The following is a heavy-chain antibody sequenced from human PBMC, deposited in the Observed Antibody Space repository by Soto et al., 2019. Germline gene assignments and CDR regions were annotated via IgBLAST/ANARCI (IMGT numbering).Heavy chain of an antibody. CDR1: GLDVSTNY. D-gene: IGHD3-22*01. J-gene: IGHJ4*02. Sequence: EVQLVESGGGLIQPGGSLRLSCAASGLDVSTNYMNWVRQAPGKGLEWVSMIYSSGTTYYAASVKARFSISRDKSKNTLYLPTNSLRADDTAVYYCARGTSGYSFWGQGTLVTVSS. V-gene: IGHV3-53*01. CDR3: ARGTSGYSF. CDR2: IYSSGTT.